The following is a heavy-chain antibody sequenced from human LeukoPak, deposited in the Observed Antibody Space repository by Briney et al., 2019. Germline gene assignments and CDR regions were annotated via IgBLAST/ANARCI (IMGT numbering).Heavy chain of an antibody. CDR1: GFTFSSYW. J-gene: IGHJ4*02. D-gene: IGHD4-17*01. V-gene: IGHV3-74*01. Sequence: GGSLRLSCAASGFTFSSYWMHWVRQAPGKGLVWVSRINSDGSSTSYADSVKGRFTISRDNAKNTLYLQMNSLRAEDTAVYYCARGYGDYGDYSIDYWGQGTLDTVSS. CDR3: ARGYGDYGDYSIDY. CDR2: INSDGSST.